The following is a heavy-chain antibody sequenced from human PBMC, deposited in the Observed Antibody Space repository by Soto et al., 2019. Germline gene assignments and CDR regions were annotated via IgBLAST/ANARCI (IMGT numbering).Heavy chain of an antibody. CDR1: GYTFTSYG. D-gene: IGHD3-9*01. V-gene: IGHV1-18*04. CDR2: ISAYNGNT. CDR3: ARGLNPYYDILTGYSH. Sequence: ASVKVSCKASGYTFTSYGISWVRQAPVQGLEWMGWISAYNGNTNYAQKLQGRVTMTKDTSTSTAYMELRRLRSDDTAVYYCARGLNPYYDILTGYSHWGQGTLVTVSS. J-gene: IGHJ4*02.